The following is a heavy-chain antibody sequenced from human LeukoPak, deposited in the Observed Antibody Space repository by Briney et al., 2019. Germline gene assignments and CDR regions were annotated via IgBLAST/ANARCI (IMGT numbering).Heavy chain of an antibody. V-gene: IGHV3-11*06. J-gene: IGHJ4*02. CDR3: ARDYNGELFGY. CDR2: ISSSSSYT. D-gene: IGHD3-10*01. Sequence: GGSLRLSCAASGFTFSDYYMSWIRQAPGKGLEWVSYISSSSSYTNYADSVKGRFTISRDNAKNSLYLQMNSLRAEDTAVYYCARDYNGELFGYWGQGTLVTVSS. CDR1: GFTFSDYY.